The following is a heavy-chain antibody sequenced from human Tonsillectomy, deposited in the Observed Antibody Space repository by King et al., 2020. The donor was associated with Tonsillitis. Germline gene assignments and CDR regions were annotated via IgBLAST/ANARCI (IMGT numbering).Heavy chain of an antibody. J-gene: IGHJ4*02. Sequence: GQLVQSGGGLVQPGGSLRLSCAASGFTFSSYAMSWVRQAPGKGLEWVSAISGSGGSTYYADSVKGRFTISRDNSKNTLYLQMNRLRAEDTAVYYCAKAGRDCSSTRCSYFDYWGQGTLVTVSS. D-gene: IGHD2-2*01. CDR2: ISGSGGST. CDR1: GFTFSSYA. V-gene: IGHV3-23*04. CDR3: AKAGRDCSSTRCSYFDY.